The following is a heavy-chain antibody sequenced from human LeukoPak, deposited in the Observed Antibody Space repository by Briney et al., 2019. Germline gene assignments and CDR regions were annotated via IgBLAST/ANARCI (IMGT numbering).Heavy chain of an antibody. J-gene: IGHJ4*02. CDR3: ASGSSWRYYFDY. CDR1: GYTFTSYD. D-gene: IGHD6-13*01. CDR2: MNPNSGNT. Sequence: GASVKVSCKASGYTFTSYDINWVRQATGQGLEWKGWMNPNSGNTGYAQKFQGRVTMTRNTSISTAYMELSSLRSEDTAVYYCASGSSWRYYFDYWGQGTLVTVSS. V-gene: IGHV1-8*01.